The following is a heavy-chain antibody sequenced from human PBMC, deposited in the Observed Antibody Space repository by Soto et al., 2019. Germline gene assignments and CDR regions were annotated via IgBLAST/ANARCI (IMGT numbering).Heavy chain of an antibody. D-gene: IGHD2-2*01. Sequence: SQTLSLTCVISGDSVSSNLASWSWIRQSPSRGLEWLGRTYYRSKWYSYYALSVKSRITINPDTSKNQFSLHLRAEDTAVYYCARRYKDGRRDCISTSCLFDPWGQGTLVTVSS. J-gene: IGHJ5*02. CDR3: ARRYKDGRRDCISTSCLFDP. CDR2: TYYRSKWYS. V-gene: IGHV6-1*01. CDR1: GDSVSSNLAS.